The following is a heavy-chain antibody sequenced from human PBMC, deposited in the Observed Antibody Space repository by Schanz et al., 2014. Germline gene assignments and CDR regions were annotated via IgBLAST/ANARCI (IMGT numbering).Heavy chain of an antibody. CDR2: IASGGSHT. CDR3: AKCIGWYGRCAFDI. J-gene: IGHJ3*02. CDR1: GITFSDYA. D-gene: IGHD6-19*01. V-gene: IGHV3-23*04. Sequence: VQLVESGGGVVQPGGSLRLSCAASGITFSDYAMSWVRQAPGKGLEWVSTIASGGSHTFYADSVKGRFTISRDNSKNTLYLQMNSLIAEDTAVYYCAKCIGWYGRCAFDIWGQGTMVTVSS.